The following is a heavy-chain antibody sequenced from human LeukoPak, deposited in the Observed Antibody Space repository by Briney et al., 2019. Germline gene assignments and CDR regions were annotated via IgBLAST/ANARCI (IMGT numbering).Heavy chain of an antibody. CDR3: ARDPYYDSSGHDAFDI. CDR1: GFPFASYV. D-gene: IGHD3-22*01. CDR2: IYSGGST. Sequence: GGSLRLSCEGSGFPFASYVMSWVRQAPGKGLEWVSVIYSGGSTYYADSVKGRFTISRDNSKNTLYLQMNSLRAEDTAVYYCARDPYYDSSGHDAFDIWGQGTMVTVSS. V-gene: IGHV3-53*01. J-gene: IGHJ3*02.